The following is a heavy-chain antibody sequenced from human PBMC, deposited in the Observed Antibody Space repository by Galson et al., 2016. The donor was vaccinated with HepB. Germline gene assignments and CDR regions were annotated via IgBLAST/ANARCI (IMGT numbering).Heavy chain of an antibody. CDR2: IYFNDDK. Sequence: PALVKPPQTLTLTCTFSGFSLTTSGVYVSPSGVGVGWIRQPPGKALEWLALIYFNDDKRYNPSLKTRLTITKDTSKSQVVLKMTNMDPVDTATYYCVHSLISDYFDIWGLGTLVTVSS. CDR3: VHSLISDYFDI. D-gene: IGHD3-10*01. V-gene: IGHV2-5*01. CDR1: GFSLTTSGVYVSPSGVG. J-gene: IGHJ4*02.